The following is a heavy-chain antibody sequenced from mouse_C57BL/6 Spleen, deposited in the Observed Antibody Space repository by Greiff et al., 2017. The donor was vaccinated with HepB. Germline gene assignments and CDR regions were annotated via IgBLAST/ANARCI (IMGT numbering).Heavy chain of an antibody. CDR2: IYPGDGDT. Sequence: QVHVKQSGAELVKPGASVKISCKASGYAFSSYWMNWVKQRPGKGLEWIGQIYPGDGDTNYNGKFKGKATLTADKASSTAYMQRSRRTSEDSAVYFCARDSNHYFDYWGQGTTLTVSS. CDR1: GYAFSSYW. D-gene: IGHD2-5*01. CDR3: ARDSNHYFDY. V-gene: IGHV1-80*01. J-gene: IGHJ2*01.